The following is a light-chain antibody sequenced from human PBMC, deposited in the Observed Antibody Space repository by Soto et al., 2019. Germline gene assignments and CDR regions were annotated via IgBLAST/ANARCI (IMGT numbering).Light chain of an antibody. CDR1: SSDVGGYKY. Sequence: QSVLTQPPSASGSPGQSVTIACTGTSSDVGGYKYVSWYQQHPGKAPKLTIYEVNKRPSGVPERFSGSNSGNTATLTISRVEAGDEADYYCQVWDSSSDHHVVFGGGTKLTVL. CDR3: QVWDSSSDHHVV. CDR2: EVN. J-gene: IGLJ2*01. V-gene: IGLV2-8*01.